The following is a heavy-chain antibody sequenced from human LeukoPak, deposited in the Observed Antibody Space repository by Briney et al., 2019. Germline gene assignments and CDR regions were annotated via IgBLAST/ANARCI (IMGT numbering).Heavy chain of an antibody. CDR3: ARDNYYDSSDDAFDI. V-gene: IGHV1-69*13. CDR1: GGTFSSYA. D-gene: IGHD3-22*01. J-gene: IGHJ3*02. Sequence: SVKVSCKASGGTFSSYAISWVRQAPGQGLEWMGGIIPIFGTANYAQKFQGRVTITADESTSTAYMELRSLRSDDTAVYYCARDNYYDSSDDAFDIWGQGTMVTVSS. CDR2: IIPIFGTA.